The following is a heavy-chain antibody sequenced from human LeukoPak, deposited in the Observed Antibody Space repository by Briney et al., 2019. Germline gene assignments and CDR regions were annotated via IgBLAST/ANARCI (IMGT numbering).Heavy chain of an antibody. CDR1: GFTLSSYN. CDR2: ISSSSTTI. V-gene: IGHV3-48*02. CDR3: ARSRGSDY. Sequence: QPGGSLRLSCAASGFTLSSYNMNWVCQAPGKRLEWVSYISSSSTTIYYADSVKGRFTISRDNAKNSLYLQMNSLRDEDTAVYYCARSRGSDYWGQGTLVTVSS. J-gene: IGHJ4*02. D-gene: IGHD5-12*01.